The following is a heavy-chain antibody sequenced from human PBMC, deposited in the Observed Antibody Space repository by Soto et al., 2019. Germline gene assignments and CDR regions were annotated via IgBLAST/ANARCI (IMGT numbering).Heavy chain of an antibody. J-gene: IGHJ6*02. CDR1: GFTFSSYG. CDR2: ISYDGSNK. D-gene: IGHD6-19*01. CDR3: AKNGDSSGRSYYGMDV. Sequence: PGGSLRLSCAASGFTFSSYGMHWVRQAPGKGLEWVAVISYDGSNKYYADSVKGRFTISRDNSKNTLYLQMNSLRAEDTAVYYCAKNGDSSGRSYYGMDVWGQGTTVTVSS. V-gene: IGHV3-30*18.